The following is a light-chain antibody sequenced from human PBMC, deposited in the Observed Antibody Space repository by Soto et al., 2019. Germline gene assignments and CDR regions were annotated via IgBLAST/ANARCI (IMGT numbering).Light chain of an antibody. CDR2: AVS. V-gene: IGLV2-14*01. Sequence: QSALTQPASVSGSPGQSITISCTGTSSDIGGYNYVSWYQHHPGKAPKLIIYAVSNRPSGVSNRFSGSKSGNSASLTISGLQAEDEADYYCSSYVSRSFVFGGGTKLTVL. CDR1: SSDIGGYNY. J-gene: IGLJ3*02. CDR3: SSYVSRSFV.